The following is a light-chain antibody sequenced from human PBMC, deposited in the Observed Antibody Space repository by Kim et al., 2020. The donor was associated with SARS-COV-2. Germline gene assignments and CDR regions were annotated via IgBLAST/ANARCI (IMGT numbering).Light chain of an antibody. Sequence: SASGGNSAPFSRRAQQGPNSWLAWYQHKPGKAPGLLIYGVSTRASGVPARFSGSGSGTEFTLTISRLEPDDFAMYYCQQYDSSPYSFGQGTKLEI. V-gene: IGKV1-5*01. J-gene: IGKJ2*03. CDR2: GVS. CDR1: QGPNSW. CDR3: QQYDSSPYS.